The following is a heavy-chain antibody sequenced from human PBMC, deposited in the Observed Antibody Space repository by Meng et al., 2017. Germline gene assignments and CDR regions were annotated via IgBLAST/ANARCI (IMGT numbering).Heavy chain of an antibody. D-gene: IGHD3-10*01. V-gene: IGHV3-23*01. Sequence: GESLKISCAASGFTFSTYAMSWVRQAPGKGLEWVSAIHSGGGTYYADSVKGRFTISRDNSKNTLYLQMNSLRAEDTAVYYCAKVGATMVRGVIMGNYFDYWGQGTLVTVSS. CDR2: IHSGGGT. CDR1: GFTFSTYA. CDR3: AKVGATMVRGVIMGNYFDY. J-gene: IGHJ4*02.